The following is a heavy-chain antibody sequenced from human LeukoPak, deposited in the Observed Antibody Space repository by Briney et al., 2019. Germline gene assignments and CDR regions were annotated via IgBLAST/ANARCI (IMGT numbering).Heavy chain of an antibody. J-gene: IGHJ5*02. CDR2: IYYSGST. V-gene: IGHV4-59*11. D-gene: IGHD3-10*01. Sequence: SETLSLTCTVSSGSISSHYWSWIRQPPGKGLEWIGYIYYSGSTYYNPSLKSRVTISVDTSKNQFSLKLSSVTAADTAVYYCAREQSMVRGASWFDPWGQGTLVTVS. CDR3: AREQSMVRGASWFDP. CDR1: SGSISSHY.